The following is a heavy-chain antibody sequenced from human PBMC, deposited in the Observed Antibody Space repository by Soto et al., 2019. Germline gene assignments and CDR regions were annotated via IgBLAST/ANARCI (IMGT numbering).Heavy chain of an antibody. D-gene: IGHD2-2*01. CDR2: LYYTGTT. J-gene: IGHJ5*02. Sequence: SSETLSLTCSVSGGSIGSSSYYFGWIRQPPGKGLEWIGSLYYTGTTYYNSSLKSRVTISADKSQNQFSLRLSSVTAADTAVYYWGAFCSRTSSYACFDPWGQGTLVTVSS. CDR1: GGSIGSSSYY. V-gene: IGHV4-39*01. CDR3: GAFCSRTSSYACFDP.